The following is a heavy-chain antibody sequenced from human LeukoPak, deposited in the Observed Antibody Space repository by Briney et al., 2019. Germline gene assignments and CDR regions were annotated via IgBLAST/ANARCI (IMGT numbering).Heavy chain of an antibody. CDR2: IYTSGST. V-gene: IGHV4-4*07. J-gene: IGHJ6*03. Sequence: SETLSLTCTVSGGSISSYYWSWIRQPAGKGLEWIGRIYTSGSTNYNPSLKSRVTMSVDTSKNQFSLKLSSVTAADTPVYYCARDEGFGGLEDYYYMDVWGKGTTVTISS. CDR1: GGSISSYY. D-gene: IGHD3-10*01. CDR3: ARDEGFGGLEDYYYMDV.